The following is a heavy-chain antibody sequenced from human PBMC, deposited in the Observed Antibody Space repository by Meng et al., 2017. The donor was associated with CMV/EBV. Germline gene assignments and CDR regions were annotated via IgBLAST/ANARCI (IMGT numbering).Heavy chain of an antibody. D-gene: IGHD6-19*01. Sequence: GESLKISCAASGFTFSSYAMSWVRQAPGKGLEWVSAISGSGGSTYYADSVKGRFTISRDNSKNTLYLQMNSLRAEDTAVYYCAKSTLAGPWGSFDYLGQGTLVTVSS. V-gene: IGHV3-23*01. J-gene: IGHJ4*02. CDR1: GFTFSSYA. CDR3: AKSTLAGPWGSFDY. CDR2: ISGSGGST.